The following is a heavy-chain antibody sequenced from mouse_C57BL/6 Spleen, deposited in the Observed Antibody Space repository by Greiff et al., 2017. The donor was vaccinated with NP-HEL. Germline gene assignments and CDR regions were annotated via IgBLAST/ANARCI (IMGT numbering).Heavy chain of an antibody. CDR1: GFTFSSYA. D-gene: IGHD2-1*01. J-gene: IGHJ2*01. CDR3: ARDPLYYGNYYFDY. V-gene: IGHV5-4*01. Sequence: EVHLVESGGGLVKPGGSLKLSCAASGFTFSSYAMSWVRQTPEKRLEWVATISDGGSYTYYPDNVKGRFTISRDNAKNNLYLQMSHLKSEDTAMYYCARDPLYYGNYYFDYWGQGTTLTVSS. CDR2: ISDGGSYT.